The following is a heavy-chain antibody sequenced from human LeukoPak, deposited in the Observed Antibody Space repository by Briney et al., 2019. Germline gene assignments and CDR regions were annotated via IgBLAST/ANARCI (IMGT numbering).Heavy chain of an antibody. J-gene: IGHJ3*02. V-gene: IGHV5-51*01. CDR2: IHPGDSDT. Sequence: GGSLKISCKGSGYRLTSYWIGWVRQMPGKGLEWMGIIHPGDSDTRYSPSFQGQVRISVDKSISTAYLQWSSLKASDTAIYYCARRCYDILTDHPDAFDIWGQGTMVTVSS. D-gene: IGHD3-9*01. CDR1: GYRLTSYW. CDR3: ARRCYDILTDHPDAFDI.